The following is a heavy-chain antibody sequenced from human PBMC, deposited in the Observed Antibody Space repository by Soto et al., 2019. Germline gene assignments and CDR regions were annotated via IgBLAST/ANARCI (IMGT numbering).Heavy chain of an antibody. CDR2: ISRSGGST. CDR3: AKVKGRVVVESYFDY. CDR1: GITFSSYA. J-gene: IGHJ4*02. V-gene: IGHV3-23*01. D-gene: IGHD3-22*01. Sequence: PGRSLRLSCAASGITFSSYAMSWVRQAPGKGLEWVSAISRSGGSTYYADSVKGRFTISRDNSKNTLYLQMHSMRAEDPAVYYFAKVKGRVVVESYFDYWGQGTVVTVS.